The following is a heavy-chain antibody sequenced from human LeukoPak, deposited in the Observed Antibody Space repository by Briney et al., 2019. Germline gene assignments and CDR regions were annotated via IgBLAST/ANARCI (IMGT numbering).Heavy chain of an antibody. CDR1: GYSVSSGYY. D-gene: IGHD5-18*01. CDR2: IYHSGST. CDR3: ARDGLWSSHFDY. V-gene: IGHV4-38-2*02. Sequence: SETLSLTCTVSGYSVSSGYYWGWIRQPPGKGLEWIGSIYHSGSTYYNPSLKSRVTISVDTSKNQFSLKLSSVTAADTAVYYCARDGLWSSHFDYWGQGTLVTVSS. J-gene: IGHJ4*02.